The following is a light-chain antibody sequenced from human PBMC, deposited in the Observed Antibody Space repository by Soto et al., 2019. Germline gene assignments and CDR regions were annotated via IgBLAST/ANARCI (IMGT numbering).Light chain of an antibody. CDR2: DAS. Sequence: EIVLTQSPATLSLSPGESATLSCRASRSVSNYLAWYQQKPGQAPRLLIYDASSRPTDIPARFSGSGSGTDFTLTISSLEPEDFAVYYCQQRSNWQVTFGQGTRLEIK. J-gene: IGKJ5*01. CDR1: RSVSNY. CDR3: QQRSNWQVT. V-gene: IGKV3-11*01.